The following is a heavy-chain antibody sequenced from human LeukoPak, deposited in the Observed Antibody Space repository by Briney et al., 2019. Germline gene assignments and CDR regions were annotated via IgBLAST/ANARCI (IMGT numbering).Heavy chain of an antibody. J-gene: IGHJ3*02. CDR1: GFTFSNHG. CDR2: IRGSGFST. CDR3: AKAGFYDILTDGLDI. Sequence: GGSLRLSFAASGFTFSNHGMSWFRKAPGKGLDWVSGIRGSGFSTDYADSVKGRFTISRDNSKNTLYLQMNSLRVEDTAVYYCAKAGFYDILTDGLDIWGQGTMVIVSS. V-gene: IGHV3-23*01. D-gene: IGHD3-9*01.